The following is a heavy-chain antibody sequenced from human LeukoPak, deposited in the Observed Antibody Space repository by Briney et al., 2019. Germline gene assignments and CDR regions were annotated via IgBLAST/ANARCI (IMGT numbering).Heavy chain of an antibody. V-gene: IGHV3-23*01. CDR2: ISYSGGST. Sequence: PGGSLRLSCAASGFTFSSYAMSWVCQAPGKGLEWVSAISYSGGSTYYADSVKGRFTISRDNSKNTLYVQMNSLRAEDTAVYYCARIRESSNWYPVGLDDYWGQGTLVTVSS. CDR1: GFTFSSYA. CDR3: ARIRESSNWYPVGLDDY. D-gene: IGHD6-13*01. J-gene: IGHJ4*02.